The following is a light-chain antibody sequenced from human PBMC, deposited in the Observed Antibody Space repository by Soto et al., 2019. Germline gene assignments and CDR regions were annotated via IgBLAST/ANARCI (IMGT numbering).Light chain of an antibody. J-gene: IGLJ2*01. V-gene: IGLV2-8*01. Sequence: QSVLTQPPSASGSPGQSVTISCTGTSGDVGGFDYVSWYQKHPGKAPKLIIYDVTKRPSGVPDRFSGSKSGNTASLTVAGLQAADEADYYCSSYAGGNNLIFGGGTQLTVL. CDR1: SGDVGGFDY. CDR2: DVT. CDR3: SSYAGGNNLI.